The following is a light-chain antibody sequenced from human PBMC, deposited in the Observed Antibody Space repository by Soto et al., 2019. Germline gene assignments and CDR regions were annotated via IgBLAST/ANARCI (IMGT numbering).Light chain of an antibody. CDR3: CSYTDIALDVV. Sequence: QSALTQPRSVSGSPGQSVTISCTGTSSDVGTYTYVSWYQQHPGKAPKLIIFDVTHRPSGVSDRFSGSKSGNTASLTISGVRPEDEADYYCCSYTDIALDVVFGGGTQLTVL. CDR1: SSDVGTYTY. J-gene: IGLJ2*01. V-gene: IGLV2-11*01. CDR2: DVT.